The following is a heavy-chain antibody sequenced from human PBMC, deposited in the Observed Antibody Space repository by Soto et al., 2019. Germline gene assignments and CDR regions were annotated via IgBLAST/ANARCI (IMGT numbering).Heavy chain of an antibody. CDR3: AKDVYAGSPTRGYGMDV. CDR1: GFTFSSYA. V-gene: IGHV3-23*01. J-gene: IGHJ6*02. Sequence: GGSLRLSCAASGFTFSSYAMSWVRQAPGKWLEWVSAISGSGGSTYYADSVKGRFTISRDNSKNTLYLQMNSLRAEDTAVYYCAKDVYAGSPTRGYGMDVWGQGXTVTVSS. D-gene: IGHD1-20*01. CDR2: ISGSGGST.